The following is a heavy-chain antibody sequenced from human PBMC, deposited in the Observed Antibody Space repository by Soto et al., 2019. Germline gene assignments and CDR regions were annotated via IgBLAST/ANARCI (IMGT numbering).Heavy chain of an antibody. J-gene: IGHJ4*01. CDR2: IFYSRTT. CDR3: ARASPGELAYYFDF. CDR1: GGSINSGGYY. Sequence: PSETLSLTCTVSGGSINSGGYYWTWIRQHPGKGLEWIGYIFYSRTTSYNPSLKSRVTISGDTSKNQFSLTLRSVTAADSAVYYCARASPGELAYYFDFWGQGTPVTVSS. V-gene: IGHV4-31*03. D-gene: IGHD3-16*01.